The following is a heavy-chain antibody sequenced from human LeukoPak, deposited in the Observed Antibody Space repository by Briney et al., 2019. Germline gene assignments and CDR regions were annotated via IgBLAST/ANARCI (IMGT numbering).Heavy chain of an antibody. V-gene: IGHV4-30-4*01. CDR2: IYYSGST. D-gene: IGHD6-6*01. Sequence: SETLSLTCTVSGGSISSGDYYWSWIRQPPGKGLEWIGYIYYSGSTYYNPSLKSRVTMSVEPSKNQFSLNLTSVTAADTAVYYCAKDRAARNGMDVWGHGTTVTVSS. J-gene: IGHJ6*02. CDR1: GGSISSGDYY. CDR3: AKDRAARNGMDV.